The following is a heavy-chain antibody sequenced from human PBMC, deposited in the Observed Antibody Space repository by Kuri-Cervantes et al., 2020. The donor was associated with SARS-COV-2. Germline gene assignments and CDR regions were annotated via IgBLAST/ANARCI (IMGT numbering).Heavy chain of an antibody. CDR1: GGTFSSYA. J-gene: IGHJ4*02. Sequence: SCKAPGGTFSSYAMHWVRQAPGKGLEWVAVISYDGSNKYYADSVKGRFTISRDNSKNTLYLQLNSLRAEDTAVYYCARDRSTHYFDYWGQGTLVTVSS. V-gene: IGHV3-30-3*01. CDR2: ISYDGSNK. CDR3: ARDRSTHYFDY.